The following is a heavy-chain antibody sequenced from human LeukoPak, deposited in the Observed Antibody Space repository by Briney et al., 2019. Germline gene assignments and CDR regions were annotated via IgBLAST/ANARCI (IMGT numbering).Heavy chain of an antibody. D-gene: IGHD6-19*01. CDR1: GLTFSSYP. CDR2: ISYDGSNK. V-gene: IGHV3-30*04. CDR3: ARDRISGGGWSPGVDL. Sequence: GRSPRLSCAASGLTFSSYPMQWVRQAPGKGLEWVAVISYDGSNKYYTDSVKGRFTISRDNSKNTLYLEMNSLRAEDTAVYYCARDRISGGGWSPGVDLWGQGTLVAVST. J-gene: IGHJ4*02.